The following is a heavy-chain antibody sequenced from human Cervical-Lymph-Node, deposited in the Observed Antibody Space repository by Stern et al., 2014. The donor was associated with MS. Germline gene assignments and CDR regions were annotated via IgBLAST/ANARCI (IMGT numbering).Heavy chain of an antibody. V-gene: IGHV3-30*04. D-gene: IGHD5-24*01. CDR3: ARDWLDEDVEMAPPDV. CDR2: ISYDGSNK. Sequence: VQLVQSGGGVVQPGRSLRLSCAASGFTFSSYPMHWVRQAPGKGLEWVAVISYDGSNKYYADSVKGRFTISRDNSKNTLYLQMNSLRAEDTAVYYCARDWLDEDVEMAPPDVWGQGTTVTVSS. CDR1: GFTFSSYP. J-gene: IGHJ6*02.